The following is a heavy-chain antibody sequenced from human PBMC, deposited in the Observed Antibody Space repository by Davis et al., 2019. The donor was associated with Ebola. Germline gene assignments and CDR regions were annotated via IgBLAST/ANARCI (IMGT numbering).Heavy chain of an antibody. D-gene: IGHD4-17*01. CDR1: GFTFSSYA. V-gene: IGHV3-48*01. Sequence: GGSLRLSCAASGFTFSSYAMSWVRQAPGKGLEWVSYMSHSSNTIYYADSVKGRFTISRENAKNSLYLQMNSLRAGDTAVYYCARGHYGDSAFDIWGQGTMVTVSS. CDR3: ARGHYGDSAFDI. J-gene: IGHJ3*02. CDR2: MSHSSNTI.